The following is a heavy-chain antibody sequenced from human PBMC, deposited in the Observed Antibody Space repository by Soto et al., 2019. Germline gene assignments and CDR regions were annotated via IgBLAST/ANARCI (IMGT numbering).Heavy chain of an antibody. D-gene: IGHD2-15*01. CDR1: GGSFSGYY. CDR3: ARQSIVVVVAATQLNWFDP. J-gene: IGHJ5*02. Sequence: SETLSLTCAVYGGSFSGYYWSWIRQPPWRGLEWIGEINHSGSTNYNPSLKSRVTISVDTSKNQFSLKLSSVTAADTAVYYCARQSIVVVVAATQLNWFDPWGQGTLVTVPQ. CDR2: INHSGST. V-gene: IGHV4-34*01.